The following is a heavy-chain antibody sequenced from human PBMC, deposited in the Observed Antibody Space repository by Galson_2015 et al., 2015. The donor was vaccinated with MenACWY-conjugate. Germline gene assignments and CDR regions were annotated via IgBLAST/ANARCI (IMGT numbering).Heavy chain of an antibody. CDR3: GRDGHYGHHDGVDV. J-gene: IGHJ6*02. CDR1: GFRFTDYW. Sequence: SLRLSCAASGFRFTDYWMTWVRQAPGQGLDWVANIHQGGSRAHYADSVKGRFTISRDNAKKSVFLQMSSLRPEHSAAYYCGRDGHYGHHDGVDVSGQRTTLPVS. V-gene: IGHV3-7*03. D-gene: IGHD4-17*01. CDR2: IHQGGSRA.